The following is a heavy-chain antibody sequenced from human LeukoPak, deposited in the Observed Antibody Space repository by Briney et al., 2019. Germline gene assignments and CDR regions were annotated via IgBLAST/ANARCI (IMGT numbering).Heavy chain of an antibody. CDR3: ARGLARGIAAAGTGY. Sequence: PSETLSLTCAVSGGSISSSNWWSWVRQPPGKGLEWIGEIYHSGSTNYNPSLKSRVTISVDTSKNQFSLKLSSVTAADTAVYYCARGLARGIAAAGTGYWGQGTLVTVSS. CDR2: IYHSGST. V-gene: IGHV4-4*02. J-gene: IGHJ4*02. CDR1: GGSISSSNW. D-gene: IGHD6-13*01.